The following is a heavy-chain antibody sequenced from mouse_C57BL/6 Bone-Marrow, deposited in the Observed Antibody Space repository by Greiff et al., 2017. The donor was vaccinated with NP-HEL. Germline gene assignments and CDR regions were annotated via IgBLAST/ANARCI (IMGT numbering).Heavy chain of an antibody. V-gene: IGHV1-80*01. D-gene: IGHD1-1*01. CDR3: ARLRAYYCGSSYVYFDV. Sequence: QVQLQQSGAELVKPGASVKISCKASGYAFSSYWMNWVKQRPGKGLEWIGQIYPGDGDTNYNGKFKGKATLTADKSSSTAYMQLSSLTSEDSAVYCCARLRAYYCGSSYVYFDVWGTGTTVTVSS. J-gene: IGHJ1*03. CDR1: GYAFSSYW. CDR2: IYPGDGDT.